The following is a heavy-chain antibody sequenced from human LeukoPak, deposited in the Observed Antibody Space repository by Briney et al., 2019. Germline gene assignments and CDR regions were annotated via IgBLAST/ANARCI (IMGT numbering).Heavy chain of an antibody. D-gene: IGHD3-16*01. CDR2: INPHSGGT. CDR1: GYTFTDYY. J-gene: IGHJ4*02. CDR3: ARYSAVGGGFDY. V-gene: IGHV1-2*02. Sequence: ASVKLSCKASGYTFTDYYVNWVRQAPGQGLEWMGWINPHSGGTSYAQKFQGRVTMTRDTSISTAYMELSRLRSDDSAVYYCARYSAVGGGFDYWGQGTLVTVSS.